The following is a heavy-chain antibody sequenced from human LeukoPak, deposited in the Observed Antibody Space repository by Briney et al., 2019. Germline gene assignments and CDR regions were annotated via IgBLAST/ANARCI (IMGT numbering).Heavy chain of an antibody. Sequence: GGSLRLSCAASGFTFSSSWMSWVRQAPGKGLEWVANIKQDGSEKYYVDSVKGRFTISRDNAENSLFLQMNSLRAEDTAVYYCASFGGYCSSTSCYNYFGPWGQGTLVTVSS. V-gene: IGHV3-7*01. CDR3: ASFGGYCSSTSCYNYFGP. CDR2: IKQDGSEK. J-gene: IGHJ5*02. D-gene: IGHD2-2*01. CDR1: GFTFSSSW.